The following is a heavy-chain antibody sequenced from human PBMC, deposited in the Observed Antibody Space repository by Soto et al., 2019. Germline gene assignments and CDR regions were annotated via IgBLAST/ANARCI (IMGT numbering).Heavy chain of an antibody. Sequence: SETLSLTCTVSGGSISSGDCYWGWIRQPPGKGLEWIGYIYYSGSTYYNPSLKSRVTISVDTSKNQFSLKLSSVTAADTAVYYCARARIVATIDYWGQGTLVTVSS. CDR3: ARARIVATIDY. V-gene: IGHV4-30-4*01. D-gene: IGHD5-12*01. CDR1: GGSISSGDCY. J-gene: IGHJ4*02. CDR2: IYYSGST.